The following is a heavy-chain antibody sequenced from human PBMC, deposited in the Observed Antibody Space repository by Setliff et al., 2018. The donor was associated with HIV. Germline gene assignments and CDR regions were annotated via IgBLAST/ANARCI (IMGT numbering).Heavy chain of an antibody. CDR3: AGPGGDEAFDI. Sequence: GASVKVSCKASGGTSNTYAINWVRQAPGQGLEWMGQVITILDITSYAQKFQGRVTITADESTNTMYMELSSLRSDDTAVYYCAGPGGDEAFDIWGQGTMVTVSS. D-gene: IGHD3-16*01. J-gene: IGHJ3*02. CDR1: GGTSNTYA. V-gene: IGHV1-69*10. CDR2: VITILDIT.